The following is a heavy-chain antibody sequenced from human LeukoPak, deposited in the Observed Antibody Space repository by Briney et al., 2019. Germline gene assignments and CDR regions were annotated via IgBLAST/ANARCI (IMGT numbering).Heavy chain of an antibody. CDR3: ARGHYDSSGSSAFDI. CDR1: GGTFSSYA. V-gene: IGHV1-18*01. J-gene: IGHJ3*02. CDR2: ISAYNGNT. D-gene: IGHD3-22*01. Sequence: ASVKVSCKASGGTFSSYAISWVRQAPGQGPEWMGWISAYNGNTNYAQKLQGRVTMTTDTSTSTAYMELRSLRSDDTAVYYCARGHYDSSGSSAFDIWGQGTMVTVSS.